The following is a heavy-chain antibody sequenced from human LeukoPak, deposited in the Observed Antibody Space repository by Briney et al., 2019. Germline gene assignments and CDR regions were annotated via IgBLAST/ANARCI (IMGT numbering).Heavy chain of an antibody. Sequence: GGSLRLSCAASGFTVSSNYMSWVRQAPGKGLEWVSVIYSGGSTYCADSVKGRFTISRDNSKNTLYLQMNSLRAEDTAVYYCARFVDPDYYYGMDVWGQGTTVTVSS. D-gene: IGHD3-16*01. CDR3: ARFVDPDYYYGMDV. CDR1: GFTVSSNY. CDR2: IYSGGST. J-gene: IGHJ6*02. V-gene: IGHV3-53*01.